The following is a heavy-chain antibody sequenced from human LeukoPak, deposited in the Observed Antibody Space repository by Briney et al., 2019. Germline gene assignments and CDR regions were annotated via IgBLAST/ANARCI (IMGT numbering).Heavy chain of an antibody. Sequence: SETLSLTCTVSGGSISSYYWSWIRQPPGKGLEWIGEINHSGSTNYNPSLKSRVTISVDTSKNQFSLKLSSVTAADTAVYYCARGVGSGSYYKRSNWFDPWGQGTLVTVSS. CDR3: ARGVGSGSYYKRSNWFDP. V-gene: IGHV4-34*01. CDR2: INHSGST. J-gene: IGHJ5*02. CDR1: GGSISSYY. D-gene: IGHD3-10*01.